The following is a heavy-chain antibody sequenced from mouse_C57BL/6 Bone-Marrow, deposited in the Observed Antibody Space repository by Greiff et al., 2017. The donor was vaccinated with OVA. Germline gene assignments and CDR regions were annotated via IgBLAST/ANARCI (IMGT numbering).Heavy chain of an antibody. CDR2: IYPRDGST. CDR3: ARSLGGLPLDY. J-gene: IGHJ2*01. D-gene: IGHD2-4*01. Sequence: QVQLKESGPELVKPGASVKLSCKASGYTFTSYDINWVKQRPGQGLEWIGWIYPRDGSTKYNEKFKGKATLTVDTSSSTAYMELHSLTSEDSAVYVCARSLGGLPLDYWGQGTTLTVSS. V-gene: IGHV1-85*01. CDR1: GYTFTSYD.